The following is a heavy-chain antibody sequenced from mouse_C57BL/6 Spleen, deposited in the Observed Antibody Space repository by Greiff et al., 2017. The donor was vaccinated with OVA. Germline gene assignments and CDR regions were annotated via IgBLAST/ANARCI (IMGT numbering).Heavy chain of an antibody. CDR3: ASYYYGSRYFDV. Sequence: VQLKESGAELVKPGASVKLSCTASGFNIKDYYMHWVKQRTEQGLEWIGRIDPEDGETKYAPKFQGKATITADTSSNTAYLLLSSLTSEDTAVYYCASYYYGSRYFDVWGTGTTVTVSS. CDR1: GFNIKDYY. J-gene: IGHJ1*03. D-gene: IGHD1-1*01. CDR2: IDPEDGET. V-gene: IGHV14-2*01.